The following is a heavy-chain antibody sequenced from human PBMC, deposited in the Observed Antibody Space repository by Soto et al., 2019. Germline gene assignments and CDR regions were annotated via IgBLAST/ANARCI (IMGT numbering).Heavy chain of an antibody. CDR1: GGSISSGDYY. Sequence: QVQLQESGPGLVKPSQTLSLTCTVSGGSISSGDYYWSWIRQPPGKGLEWIGYIYYSGSTHSNPSLKSRVTISVDTSKSQFSLKLSSVTAADTAVYYCARDGGGGYGSGSALDYWGQGTLVTVSS. CDR2: IYYSGST. J-gene: IGHJ4*02. V-gene: IGHV4-30-4*01. D-gene: IGHD3-10*01. CDR3: ARDGGGGYGSGSALDY.